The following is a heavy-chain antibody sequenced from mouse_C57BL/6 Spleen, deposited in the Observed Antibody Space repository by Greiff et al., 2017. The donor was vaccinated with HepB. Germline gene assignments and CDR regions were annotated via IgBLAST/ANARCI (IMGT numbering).Heavy chain of an antibody. CDR2: ISDGGSYT. CDR3: ARDRGLNYAMDY. V-gene: IGHV5-4*01. Sequence: DVKLVESGGGLVKPGGSLKLSCAASGFTFSSYAMSWVRQTPEKRLEWVATISDGGSYTYYPDNVKGRFTISRDNAKNNLYLQMSHLKSEDTAMYYCARDRGLNYAMDYWGQGTSVTVSS. J-gene: IGHJ4*01. CDR1: GFTFSSYA.